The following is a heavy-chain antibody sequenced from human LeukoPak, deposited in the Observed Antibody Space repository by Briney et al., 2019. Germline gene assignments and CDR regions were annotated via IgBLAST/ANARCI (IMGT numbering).Heavy chain of an antibody. V-gene: IGHV1-18*01. CDR2: ICASNGNT. J-gene: IGHJ3*02. Sequence: ASVKVSCKASGYTFTRYGISWVQQAPGQGLEWMGWICASNGNTNYAQKLQGRVTMTTDTSTSTAYMELRSLRSDDTAVYYCARVLYYYDSSGRIGAFDIWGQGTMVTVSS. D-gene: IGHD3-22*01. CDR3: ARVLYYYDSSGRIGAFDI. CDR1: GYTFTRYG.